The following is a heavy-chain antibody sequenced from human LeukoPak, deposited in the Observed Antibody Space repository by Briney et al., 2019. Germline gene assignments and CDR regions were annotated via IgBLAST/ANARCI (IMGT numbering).Heavy chain of an antibody. Sequence: PGGSLRLSCAVSGFTFSSYGMNWVRQAPGKGLEWVSVIYSGGSTYYADSVKGRFTISRDNSKNTLYLQMNSLRAEDTAVYYCAREYCSSTSCYYDYWGQGTLVTVSS. J-gene: IGHJ4*02. CDR1: GFTFSSYG. V-gene: IGHV3-66*01. D-gene: IGHD2-2*01. CDR3: AREYCSSTSCYYDY. CDR2: IYSGGST.